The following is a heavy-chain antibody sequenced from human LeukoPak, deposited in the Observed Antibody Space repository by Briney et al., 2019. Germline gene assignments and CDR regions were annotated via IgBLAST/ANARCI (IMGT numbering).Heavy chain of an antibody. CDR3: ARERTLTSCYDY. Sequence: GASVKVSCKASGYTFNGFYLHWVRQAPGQGLEWMGWINPNSGGTNYAQKFQGRVTVTGDTSISTAYMELSRLRSDDTAVYYCARERTLTSCYDYWGQGTLVTVSS. V-gene: IGHV1-2*02. CDR1: GYTFNGFY. D-gene: IGHD2-15*01. CDR2: INPNSGGT. J-gene: IGHJ4*02.